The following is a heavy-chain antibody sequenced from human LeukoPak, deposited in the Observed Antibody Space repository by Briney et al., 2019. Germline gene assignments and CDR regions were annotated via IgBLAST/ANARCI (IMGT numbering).Heavy chain of an antibody. J-gene: IGHJ5*02. CDR1: GFLVSDNY. CDR3: ARESTMTWFDP. V-gene: IGHV3-53*01. D-gene: IGHD5/OR15-5a*01. Sequence: GGSLRLSCAASGFLVSDNYMHWLRQAPGKGLEWVSVLYTGGSTYYADSGKGRFTIPRDNSKNTLYLQMNSLRAEDTAVYYCARESTMTWFDPWGQGTLVTVSS. CDR2: LYTGGST.